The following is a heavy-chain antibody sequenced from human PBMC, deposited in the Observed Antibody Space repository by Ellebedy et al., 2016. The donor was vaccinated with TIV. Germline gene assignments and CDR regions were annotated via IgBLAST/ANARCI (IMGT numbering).Heavy chain of an antibody. CDR2: ISYSGST. D-gene: IGHD6-13*01. V-gene: IGHV4-59*01. Sequence: MPGGSLRLSCTISGGSISSYYWSWIRQPPGKGLEWIGYISYSGSTNYNPSLQSRVTISVDTSKNQFYLRLRSVTAADTAVYYCARVVWQQPVSYAFDIWGQGTMVTVSS. J-gene: IGHJ3*02. CDR1: GGSISSYY. CDR3: ARVVWQQPVSYAFDI.